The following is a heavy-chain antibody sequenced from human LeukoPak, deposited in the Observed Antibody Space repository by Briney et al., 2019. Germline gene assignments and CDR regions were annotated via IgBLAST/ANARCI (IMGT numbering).Heavy chain of an antibody. CDR3: ARLAGADDHWGAVDY. D-gene: IGHD1-26*01. J-gene: IGHJ4*02. Sequence: SETLSLTCAVYGGSFSGYYCTWIRQPPGKGLEWIGEVSQSGRTNYNPSLKSRVTISVHMSRNQCSLKLSSVTAADTAVYYCARLAGADDHWGAVDYWGQGTQVTVSS. CDR2: VSQSGRT. CDR1: GGSFSGYY. V-gene: IGHV4-34*01.